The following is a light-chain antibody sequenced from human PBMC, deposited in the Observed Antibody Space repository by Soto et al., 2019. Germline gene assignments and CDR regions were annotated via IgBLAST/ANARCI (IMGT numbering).Light chain of an antibody. J-gene: IGKJ4*01. CDR3: QQYNDWPLT. V-gene: IGKV3-15*01. CDR1: QSISSN. Sequence: EIVMTQSPATLSVSPGEGATLSCRASQSISSNLAWYQQKPGQAPKLLIYGASTRATGFPARFSGSGSVTEFTLTISSLQSEDFADYYCQQYNDWPLTFGGGTKVEIK. CDR2: GAS.